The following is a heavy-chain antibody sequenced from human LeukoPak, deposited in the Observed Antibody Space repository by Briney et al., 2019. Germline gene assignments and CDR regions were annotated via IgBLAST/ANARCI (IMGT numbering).Heavy chain of an antibody. CDR1: GYTFISYY. CDR3: ARTPGYDYYDSSGYLLPFYFDY. Sequence: ASVKVSCKASGYTFISYYMHWVRQAPGQGLEWMGIINPSGGSTSYAQKFQGRVTMTTDTSTSTAYMELRSLRSDDTAVYYCARTPGYDYYDSSGYLLPFYFDYWGQGTLVTVSS. D-gene: IGHD3-22*01. CDR2: INPSGGST. J-gene: IGHJ4*02. V-gene: IGHV1-46*01.